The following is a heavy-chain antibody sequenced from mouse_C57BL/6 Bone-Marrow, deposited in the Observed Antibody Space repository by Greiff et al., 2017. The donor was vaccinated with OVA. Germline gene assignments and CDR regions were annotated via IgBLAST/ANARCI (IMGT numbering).Heavy chain of an antibody. CDR2: INPYNGDT. CDR1: GYSFTGYF. V-gene: IGHV1-20*01. J-gene: IGHJ3*01. CDR3: ARGEGYYSWFAY. D-gene: IGHD2-3*01. Sequence: VQLQQSGPELVKPGDSVKISCKASGYSFTGYFMNWVMQSHGKSLEWIGRINPYNGDTFYNQKFKGKATLTVDKSSSTAHMELRSLTSEDSAVYYCARGEGYYSWFAYWGQGTLVTVSA.